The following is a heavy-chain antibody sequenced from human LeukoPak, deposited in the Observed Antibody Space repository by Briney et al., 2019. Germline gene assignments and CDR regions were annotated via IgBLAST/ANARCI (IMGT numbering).Heavy chain of an antibody. Sequence: ASVKVSCKASGYAFNGYYMHWVRQAPGQGLDGMGGINPNSGGTNYAQKFQGRVTMTRDTSISTAYMELSRLRSDDTAVYYCASILSYCSSTTCYATGMDVWGKGTTVTVSS. CDR3: ASILSYCSSTTCYATGMDV. V-gene: IGHV1-2*02. J-gene: IGHJ6*04. D-gene: IGHD2-2*01. CDR2: INPNSGGT. CDR1: GYAFNGYY.